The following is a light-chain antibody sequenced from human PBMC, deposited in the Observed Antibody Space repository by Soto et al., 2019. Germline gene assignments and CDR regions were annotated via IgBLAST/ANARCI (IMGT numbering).Light chain of an antibody. Sequence: QSALTQPSSVSGSPGQSITISCTGNSSDVGGYNYVSWYQQHPGKAPKLMIYDVSNRPSGVSNRFSGSKSGNTASLTISGLQAEDEADYYCSSYTTSGSLVFGGGTQLTGL. CDR3: SSYTTSGSLV. J-gene: IGLJ2*01. V-gene: IGLV2-14*01. CDR2: DVS. CDR1: SSDVGGYNY.